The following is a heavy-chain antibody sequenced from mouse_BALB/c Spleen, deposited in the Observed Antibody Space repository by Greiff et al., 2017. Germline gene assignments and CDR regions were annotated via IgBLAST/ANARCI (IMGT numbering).Heavy chain of an antibody. CDR1: GYTFTSYW. CDR3: ASYYGSSYPYFDY. Sequence: VQGVESGAELAKPGASVKMSCKASGYTFTSYWMHWVKQRPGQGLEWIGYINPSTGYTEYNQKFKDKATLTADKSSSTAYMQLSSLTSEDSAVYYCASYYGSSYPYFDYWGQGTTLTVSS. J-gene: IGHJ2*01. CDR2: INPSTGYT. V-gene: IGHV1-7*01. D-gene: IGHD1-1*01.